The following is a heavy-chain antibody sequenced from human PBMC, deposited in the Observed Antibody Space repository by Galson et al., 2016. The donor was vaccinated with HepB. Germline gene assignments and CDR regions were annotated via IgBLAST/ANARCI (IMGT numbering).Heavy chain of an antibody. CDR1: GYTFTTNG. CDR2: ISAHNGDT. D-gene: IGHD5-24*01. Sequence: SVKVSCKASGYTFTTNGISWVRQAPGQGLEWVAWISAHNGDTNSAQKFQSRVTLTTDTSTRTAYMELRSLTSDDTAVYYCARVRDRSLDYWGQGTLVTVSS. V-gene: IGHV1-18*04. CDR3: ARVRDRSLDY. J-gene: IGHJ4*02.